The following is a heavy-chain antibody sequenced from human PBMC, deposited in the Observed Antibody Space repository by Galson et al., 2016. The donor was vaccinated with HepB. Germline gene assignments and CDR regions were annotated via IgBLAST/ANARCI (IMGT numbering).Heavy chain of an antibody. CDR2: IIPIFDTA. CDR3: ARGDLIGYCSGGTCSNWFDP. V-gene: IGHV1-69*06. J-gene: IGHJ5*02. D-gene: IGHD2-15*01. Sequence: SVKASCKASGGTFSSYAIGWVRQAPGQGLEWMGEIIPIFDTANYAQSFQGRVTITADKSTSTAYMELSSLRSEDTAVYYCARGDLIGYCSGGTCSNWFDPWGQGTLVTVSS. CDR1: GGTFSSYA.